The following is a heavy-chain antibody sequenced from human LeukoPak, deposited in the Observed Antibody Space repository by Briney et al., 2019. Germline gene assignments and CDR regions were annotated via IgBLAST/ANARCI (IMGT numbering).Heavy chain of an antibody. CDR3: ARARAYCIGGSCYSYNFDY. CDR2: INHSGTT. CDR1: GGSFSGYY. Sequence: TSATLSLTCAVYGGSFSGYYWSWIRQPPGKGLEWRGEINHSGTTNYNPSLKSRVTISVDTSKNQFSLKLSSVTAADTAVYYCARARAYCIGGSCYSYNFDYWGQGTLVTVSS. J-gene: IGHJ4*02. D-gene: IGHD2-15*01. V-gene: IGHV4-34*01.